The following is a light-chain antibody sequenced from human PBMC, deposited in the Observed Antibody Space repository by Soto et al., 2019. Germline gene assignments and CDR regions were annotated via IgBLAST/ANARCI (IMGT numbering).Light chain of an antibody. V-gene: IGKV3-15*01. CDR3: QQYNNWPPGT. Sequence: EIVMTQSLATLSVSPGERATLSCRASQSVSSNLAWYQQKPGQAPRLLIYGASTRATGIPARFSGSRSGTEFTLTIRSLQSEDFAVYYCQQYNNWPPGTFGQGTKVEIK. J-gene: IGKJ1*01. CDR1: QSVSSN. CDR2: GAS.